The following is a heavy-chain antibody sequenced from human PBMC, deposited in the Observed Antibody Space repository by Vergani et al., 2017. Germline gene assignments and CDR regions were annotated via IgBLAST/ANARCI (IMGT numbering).Heavy chain of an antibody. Sequence: QLQLQESGPGLVKPSETLSLTCTVSGGSISSSSYYWGWIRQPPGKGLEWIGSIYYSGSTYYNPSLKSRVTISVDTSKNQFSLKLSSVTAADTAVYYCATTQTYYYDSSGYSYPQYYFDYWGQGTLVTVSS. CDR2: IYYSGST. V-gene: IGHV4-39*01. CDR1: GGSISSSSYY. J-gene: IGHJ4*02. CDR3: ATTQTYYYDSSGYSYPQYYFDY. D-gene: IGHD3-22*01.